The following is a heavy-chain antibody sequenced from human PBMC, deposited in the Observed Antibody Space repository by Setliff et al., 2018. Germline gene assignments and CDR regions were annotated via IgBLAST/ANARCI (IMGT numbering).Heavy chain of an antibody. Sequence: GGSLRLSCAASGFTVSDNYMSWVRQAPGKGLEWVSVIYSAGSTFYSDSVKGRFTISRDNSKNTLYLQMNSLRAEDTAVYYCARGIVVVPAALDVWGKGTTVTVSS. CDR2: IYSAGST. CDR1: GFTVSDNY. D-gene: IGHD2-2*01. CDR3: ARGIVVVPAALDV. J-gene: IGHJ6*04. V-gene: IGHV3-66*02.